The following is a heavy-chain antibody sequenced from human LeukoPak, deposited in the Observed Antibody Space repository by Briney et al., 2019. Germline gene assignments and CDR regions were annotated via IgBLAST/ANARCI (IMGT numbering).Heavy chain of an antibody. J-gene: IGHJ6*02. D-gene: IGHD3-10*01. V-gene: IGHV3-23*01. CDR2: ISGSGGST. Sequence: GGSLRLSCEASGVTFSSYVISWVRQAPGKGPEWVSAISGSGGSTYYADSVKGRFTISRDNSKNTLYLQMNSLRAEDTAVYYCAKADLWFGESWGQGTTVTVSS. CDR1: GVTFSSYV. CDR3: AKADLWFGES.